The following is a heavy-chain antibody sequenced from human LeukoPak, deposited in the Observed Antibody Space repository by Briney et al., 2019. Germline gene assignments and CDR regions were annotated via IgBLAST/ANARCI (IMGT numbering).Heavy chain of an antibody. D-gene: IGHD2-21*01. V-gene: IGHV1-8*03. CDR1: GYTFVNYD. Sequence: GASVKGSCKASGYTFVNYDINWVRQATGQGLEWVGWVNPRSGATASSQKFQGRVSITSDASINTAYMELSSLRSEDTALYYCTRGRIALSWGQGTLITVSS. J-gene: IGHJ4*02. CDR3: TRGRIALS. CDR2: VNPRSGAT.